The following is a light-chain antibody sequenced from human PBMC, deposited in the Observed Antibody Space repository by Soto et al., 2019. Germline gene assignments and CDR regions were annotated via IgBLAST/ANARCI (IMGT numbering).Light chain of an antibody. Sequence: EIVMTQSPSTLSVSPGGRATLSCRASQSISDTLAWYQQKPGQAPRLLIHGASTRAPGFPARFSGSGSGTDFTLTISSLQSEDFAVYYCQKYDNWPWTFGQGTKVDIK. V-gene: IGKV3-15*01. J-gene: IGKJ1*01. CDR3: QKYDNWPWT. CDR2: GAS. CDR1: QSISDT.